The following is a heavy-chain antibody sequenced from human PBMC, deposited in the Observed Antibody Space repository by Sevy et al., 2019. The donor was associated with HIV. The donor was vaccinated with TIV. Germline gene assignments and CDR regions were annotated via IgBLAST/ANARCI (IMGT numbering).Heavy chain of an antibody. D-gene: IGHD1-26*01. CDR1: GGSVSSGSYY. Sequence: SETLSLTCTVSGGSVSSGSYYWSWIRQPPGKGLEWIGYIYYSGSTNYNPSLKSRVTISVDTSKNQFSLKLSSVTAADTAVYYCARTAPWEKHYDYYYGMDVWGQGNMFPV. J-gene: IGHJ6*02. V-gene: IGHV4-61*01. CDR3: ARTAPWEKHYDYYYGMDV. CDR2: IYYSGST.